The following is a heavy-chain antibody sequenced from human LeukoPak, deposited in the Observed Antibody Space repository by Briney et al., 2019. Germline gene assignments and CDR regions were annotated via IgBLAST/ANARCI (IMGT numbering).Heavy chain of an antibody. D-gene: IGHD2-2*01. CDR3: ARAMPCTSTICYRFDY. CDR2: ISASGGST. CDR1: GFTFSSYA. V-gene: IGHV3-23*01. Sequence: GGSLRLSCATSGFTFSSYAMSWVRQTPGKGLEWVSAISASGGSTDYADSVKGRFTISRDISKNTLSLQMNSLRAEDTALYYCARAMPCTSTICYRFDYWGQGALVIVSS. J-gene: IGHJ4*02.